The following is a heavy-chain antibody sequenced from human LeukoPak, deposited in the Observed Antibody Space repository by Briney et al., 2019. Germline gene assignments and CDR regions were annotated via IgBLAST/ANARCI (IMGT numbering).Heavy chain of an antibody. CDR3: ARDSEVGATKGGHYFDY. V-gene: IGHV1-69*04. J-gene: IGHJ4*02. D-gene: IGHD1-26*01. CDR1: GGTFSSYA. Sequence: ASVKVSCKASGGTFSSYAISWVRQAPGQGLEWMGRIIPILGIANYAQKFQGRVTITADKSTSTAYMELGSLRSEDTAVYYCARDSEVGATKGGHYFDYWGQGTLVTVSS. CDR2: IIPILGIA.